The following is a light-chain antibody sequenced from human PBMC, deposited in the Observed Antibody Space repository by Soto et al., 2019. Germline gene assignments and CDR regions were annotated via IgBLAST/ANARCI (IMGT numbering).Light chain of an antibody. CDR3: QSYDSSLSGYVV. J-gene: IGLJ2*01. Sequence: QSVLTQPPSVSGAPGQRVTIXXTGSSSNIGAGYDVHWYQQLPGTAPKLLIYGNSNRPSGVPDRFSGSKSGTSASLAITGLQAEDEADYYCQSYDSSLSGYVVFGGGTKLTVL. CDR1: SSNIGAGYD. CDR2: GNS. V-gene: IGLV1-40*01.